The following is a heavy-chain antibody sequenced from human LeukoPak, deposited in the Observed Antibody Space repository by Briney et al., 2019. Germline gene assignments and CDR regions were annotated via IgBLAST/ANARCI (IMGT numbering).Heavy chain of an antibody. CDR2: INYSGST. CDR1: GGSISNSFYY. D-gene: IGHD2-15*01. Sequence: SETLSPTCTVSGGSISNSFYYWGWIRQPPGKGLEWIGSINYSGSTYYNPSLKSRVTISVDTSKNQFSLKLSSVTAADTAVYYCARSRQCSGGSCYRAVFDYWGQGTLVTLSS. J-gene: IGHJ4*02. V-gene: IGHV4-39*07. CDR3: ARSRQCSGGSCYRAVFDY.